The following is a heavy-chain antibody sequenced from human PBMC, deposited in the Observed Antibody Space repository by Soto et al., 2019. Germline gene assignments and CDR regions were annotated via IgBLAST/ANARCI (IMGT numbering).Heavy chain of an antibody. CDR1: GGSISPYY. D-gene: IGHD6-19*01. Sequence: KPSETLSLTCTVSGGSISPYYWSWIRHPPGGXLEWIGYIFHTGTPRYSPSLESRVTISVDSSKNQVYLKLTSVTAADTAVYFCAREASVGTSPFSNGGWYGYFDYWGPGALVTVSS. CDR3: AREASVGTSPFSNGGWYGYFDY. V-gene: IGHV4-59*01. CDR2: IFHTGTP. J-gene: IGHJ4*02.